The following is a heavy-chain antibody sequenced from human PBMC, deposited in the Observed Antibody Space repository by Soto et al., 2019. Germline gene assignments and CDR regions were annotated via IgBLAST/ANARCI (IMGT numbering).Heavy chain of an antibody. D-gene: IGHD3-10*01. V-gene: IGHV4-59*03. CDR3: AASGSNGQFDY. CDR1: GASMSNYF. Sequence: SETLSLTCTVAGASMSNYFWHWIWQSPGKGLEYIGYIYYSGSTYYNPSLKSRLTISVDTSKNQFSLKLSSATAADTAVYYCAASGSNGQFDYWAQGTLVT. CDR2: IYYSGST. J-gene: IGHJ4*02.